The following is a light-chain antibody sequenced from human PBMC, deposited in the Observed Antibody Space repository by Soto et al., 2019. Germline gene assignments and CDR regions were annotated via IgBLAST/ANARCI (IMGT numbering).Light chain of an antibody. CDR1: QNIRSY. V-gene: IGKV1-39*01. CDR2: ATS. CDR3: QQGYTTRWT. Sequence: DIQMTQSPTSLSASVGDRVTISCRAGQNIRSYLNWYQQIPGKAPNLLIYATSILQTGVPSRFSGTGSGTDFTLTINGLQPEDFATYYCQQGYTTRWTFGQGTKVYIK. J-gene: IGKJ1*01.